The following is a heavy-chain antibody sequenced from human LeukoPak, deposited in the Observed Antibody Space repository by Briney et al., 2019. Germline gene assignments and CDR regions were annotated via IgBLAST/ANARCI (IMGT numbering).Heavy chain of an antibody. CDR2: IYSGGST. V-gene: IGHV3-66*01. Sequence: PGGSLRLSCAASGFTFSSYAMSWVRQAPGKGLEWVSVIYSGGSTYYADSVKGRFTISRDNSKNTLYLQMNSLRAEDTAVYYCAITGYSSGWSGLDYWGQGTLVTVSS. CDR3: AITGYSSGWSGLDY. J-gene: IGHJ4*02. D-gene: IGHD6-19*01. CDR1: GFTFSSYA.